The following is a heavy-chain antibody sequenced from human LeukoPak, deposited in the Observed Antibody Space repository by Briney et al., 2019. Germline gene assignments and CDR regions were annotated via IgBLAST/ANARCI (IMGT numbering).Heavy chain of an antibody. D-gene: IGHD1/OR15-1a*01. Sequence: GGSLRISCAASGFILSNHWMTWVRQAPGKGPEWVANMNKDGSEKYYVDSVKGRFTISRDTAKNSLYLQMNNLRAEDTALYYCARNNDMDVWGQGTTVIVSS. CDR1: GFILSNHW. CDR2: MNKDGSEK. J-gene: IGHJ6*02. V-gene: IGHV3-7*03. CDR3: ARNNDMDV.